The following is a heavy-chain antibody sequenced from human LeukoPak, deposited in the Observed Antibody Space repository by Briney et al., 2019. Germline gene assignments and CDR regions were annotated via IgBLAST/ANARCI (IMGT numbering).Heavy chain of an antibody. V-gene: IGHV3-11*01. CDR1: GFTFRDYH. Sequence: GGSLRLSCVASGFTFRDYHMSWIRQAPGKGLEWVSYITDSGDSTYYADSVKGRFTISRDNANKSLYLQMNSLRAEDTAVYYCARGHWELSSWGQGTLVTVSS. D-gene: IGHD1-26*01. CDR3: ARGHWELSS. CDR2: ITDSGDST. J-gene: IGHJ4*02.